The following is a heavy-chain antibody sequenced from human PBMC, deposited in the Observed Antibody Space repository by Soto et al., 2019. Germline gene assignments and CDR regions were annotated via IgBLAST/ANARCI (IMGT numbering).Heavy chain of an antibody. CDR1: GGTFSSYA. D-gene: IGHD4-17*01. J-gene: IGHJ5*02. CDR2: IIPIFGTA. V-gene: IGHV1-69*13. Sequence: SVKVSCKASGGTFSSYAISWVRQAPGQGLEWMGGIIPIFGTANYAQKFQGRVTITADESTSTAYMELSSLRSEDTAVYYCARPVGDYDLTWFDPWGQGTLVTSPQ. CDR3: ARPVGDYDLTWFDP.